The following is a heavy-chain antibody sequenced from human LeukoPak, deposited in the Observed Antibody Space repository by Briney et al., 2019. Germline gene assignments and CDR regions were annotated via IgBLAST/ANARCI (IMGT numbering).Heavy chain of an antibody. Sequence: ASVKVSCKASGYTFTSYGISWVRQAPGQGLEWMGWISAYNGNTNYAQKLQGRVTITADESTSTAYMELSSLRSEDTAVYYCARHTRYCSGGSCYSEVDYWGQGTLVTVSS. D-gene: IGHD2-15*01. J-gene: IGHJ4*02. CDR2: ISAYNGNT. V-gene: IGHV1-18*01. CDR3: ARHTRYCSGGSCYSEVDY. CDR1: GYTFTSYG.